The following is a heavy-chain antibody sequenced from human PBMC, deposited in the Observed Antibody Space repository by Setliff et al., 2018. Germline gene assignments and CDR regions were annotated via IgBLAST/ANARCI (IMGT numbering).Heavy chain of an antibody. D-gene: IGHD5-18*01. Sequence: ASVKVSCKASGYIFNDFYIHWVRQAPGQGLEWKGWISPKSGGTNYGQKFQGRVTMTRDTSISTVYMELSRLRSDDTAVYYCATFRGYTYGYDYWGQGTLVTVSS. CDR1: GYIFNDFY. J-gene: IGHJ4*02. V-gene: IGHV1-2*02. CDR2: ISPKSGGT. CDR3: ATFRGYTYGYDY.